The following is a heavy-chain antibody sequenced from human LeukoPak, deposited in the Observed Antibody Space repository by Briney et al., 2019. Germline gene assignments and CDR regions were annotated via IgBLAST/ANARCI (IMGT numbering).Heavy chain of an antibody. CDR1: GYTFTDYY. J-gene: IGHJ4*02. CDR3: ARDTRSSYLQYYFDY. V-gene: IGHV1-2*02. D-gene: IGHD5-24*01. CDR2: ISPDSGRT. Sequence: ASVKVSCKASGYTFTDYYMHWVRQAPGQGLEWIGWISPDSGRTGFAQKFQGRVTMTRDTSISAAYMELSRLGYDDTAVCYCARDTRSSYLQYYFDYWGQGTLVTVSS.